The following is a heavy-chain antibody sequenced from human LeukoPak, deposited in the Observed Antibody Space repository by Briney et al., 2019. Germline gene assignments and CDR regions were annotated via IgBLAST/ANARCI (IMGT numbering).Heavy chain of an antibody. CDR3: ARDYGSYDSCGRHNY. J-gene: IGHJ4*02. CDR2: IIPILGIA. Sequence: SVKVSCKASGSTFSSYAISWVRQAPGQGLEWMGRIIPILGIANYAQKFQGRVTITADKSTSTAYMELSSLRSEDTAVYYCARDYGSYDSCGRHNYWGQGTLVTVSS. V-gene: IGHV1-69*04. D-gene: IGHD3-22*01. CDR1: GSTFSSYA.